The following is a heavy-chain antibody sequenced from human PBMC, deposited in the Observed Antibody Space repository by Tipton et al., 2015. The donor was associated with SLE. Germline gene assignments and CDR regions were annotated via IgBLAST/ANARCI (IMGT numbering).Heavy chain of an antibody. J-gene: IGHJ5*02. CDR1: GGSISSGSYY. D-gene: IGHD6-6*01. Sequence: TLSLTCTVSGGSISSGSYYWSWIRQPAGKGLEWIGRIYTSGSTNYNPSLKSRVTVSVDTSKNQFSLKLSSVTAADTAVYYCAGAPSGGSSIAARPNWFDPWGQGTLVTVSS. CDR3: AGAPSGGSSIAARPNWFDP. V-gene: IGHV4-61*02. CDR2: IYTSGST.